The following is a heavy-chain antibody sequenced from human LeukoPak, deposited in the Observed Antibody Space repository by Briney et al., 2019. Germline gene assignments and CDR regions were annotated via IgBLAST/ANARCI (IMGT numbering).Heavy chain of an antibody. D-gene: IGHD1-1*01. J-gene: IGHJ4*02. CDR2: ITASGGST. CDR1: GFTFNNYT. Sequence: PGGSLRLSCASSGFTFNNYTMTSVRQAPGKGLEWVSSITASGGSTYCADSVKGRFTISRDNSKNTLYLQMSSLRAEDTAVYYSARDYPTSGIVTIFDYWGQGTLVTVSS. CDR3: ARDYPTSGIVTIFDY. V-gene: IGHV3-23*01.